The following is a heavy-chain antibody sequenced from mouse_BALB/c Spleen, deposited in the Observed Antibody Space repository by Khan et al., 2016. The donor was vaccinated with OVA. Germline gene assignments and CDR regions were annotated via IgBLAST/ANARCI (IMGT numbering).Heavy chain of an antibody. CDR1: GFTFSSYG. D-gene: IGHD1-2*01. J-gene: IGHJ4*01. CDR3: ARQFITTATMDY. Sequence: EVQLVESGGDLVKPGGSLTLSCAASGFTFSSYGMSWVRQTPDKRLEWVATISSGGSYTYYPDSVKGRFTISRDNAKNTLYLQMGSLKSEDTAMYYCARQFITTATMDYWGQGTSVTVSS. CDR2: ISSGGSYT. V-gene: IGHV5-6*01.